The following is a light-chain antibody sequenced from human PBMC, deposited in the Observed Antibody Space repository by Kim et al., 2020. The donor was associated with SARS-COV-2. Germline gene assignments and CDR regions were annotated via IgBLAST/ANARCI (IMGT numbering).Light chain of an antibody. Sequence: ASVGERVTITCRASQGINNYLAWYQQKPGKVPKLLIYAASTLESGDPSRFIGSGSGTDFTLTINSLQPEDVATYYCQKYNSAPLTFGGGTKVDIK. CDR3: QKYNSAPLT. CDR1: QGINNY. CDR2: AAS. J-gene: IGKJ4*01. V-gene: IGKV1-27*01.